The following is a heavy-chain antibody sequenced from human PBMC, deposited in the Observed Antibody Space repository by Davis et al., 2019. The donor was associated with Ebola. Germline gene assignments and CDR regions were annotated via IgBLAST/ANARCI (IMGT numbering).Heavy chain of an antibody. D-gene: IGHD3-22*01. CDR1: GFTFGVFS. J-gene: IGHJ6*04. V-gene: IGHV3-48*02. Sequence: GESLKISCAASGFTFGVFSMNWVRQAPGKGLEWISYISSSSTTIYFADSVKGRFTISRDNAKNSLYLQMNSLRDEDTAVYYCAGADYYDSSGYLYYYYGMDVWGKGTTVTVSS. CDR3: AGADYYDSSGYLYYYYGMDV. CDR2: ISSSSTTI.